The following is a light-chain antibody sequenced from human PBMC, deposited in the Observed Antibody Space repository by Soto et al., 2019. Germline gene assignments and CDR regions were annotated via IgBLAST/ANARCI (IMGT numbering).Light chain of an antibody. CDR1: QSVSSY. Sequence: DIVMTQSPATLSVSPGETATLSCRASQSVSSYLAWYQQKPGQAPRLLISGASTRATGFPVRFSGSGSGTEFTLTISSLQSEDFAIYYCQQYSSLPRTFGQGTRVEIK. CDR3: QQYSSLPRT. CDR2: GAS. J-gene: IGKJ1*01. V-gene: IGKV3-15*01.